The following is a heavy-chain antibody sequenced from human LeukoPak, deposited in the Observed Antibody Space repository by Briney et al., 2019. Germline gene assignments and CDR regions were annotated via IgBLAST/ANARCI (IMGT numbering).Heavy chain of an antibody. CDR2: IKQDGREK. V-gene: IGHV3-7*01. J-gene: IGHJ4*02. D-gene: IGHD6-25*01. CDR1: GFTFSSYW. Sequence: PGGSLRLSCAASGFTFSSYWMSWVRQAPGKGLEWVANIKQDGREKYYVDSVKGRFTISRDNAKNSLFLQMNSLRAEDTAVYFCAISATARGGFDFWGQGTLVTVSS. CDR3: AISATARGGFDF.